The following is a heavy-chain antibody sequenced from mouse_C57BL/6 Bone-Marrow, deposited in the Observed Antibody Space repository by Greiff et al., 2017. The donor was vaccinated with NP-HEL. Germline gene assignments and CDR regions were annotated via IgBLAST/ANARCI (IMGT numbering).Heavy chain of an antibody. V-gene: IGHV1-55*01. CDR3: ARGPDGYDGHWYFDV. CDR2: IYPGSGST. D-gene: IGHD2-2*01. CDR1: GYTFTSYW. Sequence: QVQLQQPGAELVKPGASVKMSCKASGYTFTSYWITWVKQRPGQGLEWIGDIYPGSGSTNYNEKFKSKATLTVDTSSSTAYMQLSSLTSEDSAVYYGARGPDGYDGHWYFDVWGTGTTVTVAS. J-gene: IGHJ1*03.